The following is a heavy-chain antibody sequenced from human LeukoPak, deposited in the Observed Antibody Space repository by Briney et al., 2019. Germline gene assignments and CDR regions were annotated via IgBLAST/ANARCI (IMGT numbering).Heavy chain of an antibody. V-gene: IGHV3-30*02. CDR1: GFTFSTHG. D-gene: IGHD1-26*01. CDR2: IRYDGGNK. J-gene: IGHJ6*03. Sequence: GGSLRLSCAASGFTFSTHGMHWVRQAPGKGLEWVAFIRYDGGNKYYADSVKGRFTISRDNSKNTLYLQMNSLRAEDTAVYYSGAGRFMDVWGKGTTVTVSS. CDR3: GAGRFMDV.